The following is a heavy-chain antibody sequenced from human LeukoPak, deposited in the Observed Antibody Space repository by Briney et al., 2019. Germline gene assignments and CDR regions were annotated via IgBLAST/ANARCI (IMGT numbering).Heavy chain of an antibody. CDR3: VRHDGRGGNTMGALDS. CDR2: IYYGWTA. Sequence: SETLSLTCTVSAGSISSSSHHWGWIRQSPGKGLEWLGAIYYGWTAYYNPSLNSRVTISVATSTNQFSLQLNSVTAADTAVYYCVRHDGRGGNTMGALDSWGQGSLVTVSS. V-gene: IGHV4-39*01. J-gene: IGHJ4*02. CDR1: AGSISSSSHH. D-gene: IGHD3-3*01.